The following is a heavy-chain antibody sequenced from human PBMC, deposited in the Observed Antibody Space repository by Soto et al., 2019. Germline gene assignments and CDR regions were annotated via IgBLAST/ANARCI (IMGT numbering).Heavy chain of an antibody. J-gene: IGHJ4*02. CDR1: GFTFSSYG. Sequence: QVQLVESGGGVVQPGKSLRLSCAGSGFTFSSYGMDWVRQAPGKGLVWVAVISYAGSNKYYADSVKGRFTISRDNSKNTLYLQMSSLRADDTAVYYCAKDRMGAGVRGYFDYWGQGTLVTVSS. CDR3: AKDRMGAGVRGYFDY. V-gene: IGHV3-30*18. D-gene: IGHD3-10*01. CDR2: ISYAGSNK.